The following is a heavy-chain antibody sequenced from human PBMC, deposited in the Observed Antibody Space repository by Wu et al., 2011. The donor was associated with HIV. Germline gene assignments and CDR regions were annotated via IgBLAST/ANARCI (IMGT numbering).Heavy chain of an antibody. CDR3: AKMIVVGAFDV. J-gene: IGHJ3*01. CDR1: GYRFTSDW. Sequence: KISCETSGYRFTSDWIGWVRQMPGKGLEWMGIIFPGDSDTRYNPSFEGQVTISADKSNSTAYLQWSSLKASDTARYYCAKMIVVGAFDVWGQGTMVTVSS. D-gene: IGHD3-22*01. CDR2: IFPGDSDT. V-gene: IGHV5-51*01.